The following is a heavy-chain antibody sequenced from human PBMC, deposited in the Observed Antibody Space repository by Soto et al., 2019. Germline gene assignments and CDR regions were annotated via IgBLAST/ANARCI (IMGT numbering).Heavy chain of an antibody. Sequence: EVQLVEAGGGVVQPGGSLRLSCAASGFTFSTNLMHWVRQAPGKGLVWVSRINSEGTNAAYADSVQGRFTISRDNAKNTLYLQMNSLTGEDTAVYYCAKAVAGVANFDYWGQGTLVTVSS. CDR3: AKAVAGVANFDY. J-gene: IGHJ4*02. CDR1: GFTFSTNL. V-gene: IGHV3-74*01. CDR2: INSEGTNA. D-gene: IGHD3-3*01.